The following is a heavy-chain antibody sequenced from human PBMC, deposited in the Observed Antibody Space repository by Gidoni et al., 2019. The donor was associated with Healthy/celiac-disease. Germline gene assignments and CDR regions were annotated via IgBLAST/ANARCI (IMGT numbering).Heavy chain of an antibody. CDR1: GGTFSSHA. D-gene: IGHD2-8*02. J-gene: IGHJ6*02. CDR2: IIPILGIA. CDR3: ARDWYVLEDHYYYYGMDV. V-gene: IGHV1-69*04. Sequence: QVQLVQSGAEVKKPGSSVKVSCKASGGTFSSHAISWVRQAPGQGLEWMGRIIPILGIANYAQKFQGRVTITADKSTSTAYMELSSLRSEDTAVYYCARDWYVLEDHYYYYGMDVWGQGTTVTVSS.